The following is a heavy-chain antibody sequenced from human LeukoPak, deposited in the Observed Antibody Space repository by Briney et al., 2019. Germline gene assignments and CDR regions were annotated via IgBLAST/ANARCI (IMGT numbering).Heavy chain of an antibody. CDR3: AKALGYYDSSGHPHGN. CDR2: ISGSGGST. J-gene: IGHJ4*02. CDR1: RFTVSSNY. D-gene: IGHD3-22*01. V-gene: IGHV3-23*01. Sequence: GGSLRLSCAASRFTVSSNYMSWVRQAPGKGLEWVSAISGSGGSTYYADSVKGRFTISRDNSKNTLYLQMNSLRAEDTAVYYCAKALGYYDSSGHPHGNWGQGTLVTVSS.